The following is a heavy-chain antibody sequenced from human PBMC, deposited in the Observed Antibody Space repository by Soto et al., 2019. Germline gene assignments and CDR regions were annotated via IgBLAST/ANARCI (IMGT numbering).Heavy chain of an antibody. D-gene: IGHD3-9*01. J-gene: IGHJ4*02. Sequence: SETLSLTCTVSGGSISSYYWSWIRQPPGKGLEWIGYIYYSGSTNYNPSLKSRVTISVDTSKNQFSLKLSSLTAADTAVYYCARVNYDILTGYYYFDYWGQGTLVTVSS. CDR2: IYYSGST. CDR1: GGSISSYY. V-gene: IGHV4-59*01. CDR3: ARVNYDILTGYYYFDY.